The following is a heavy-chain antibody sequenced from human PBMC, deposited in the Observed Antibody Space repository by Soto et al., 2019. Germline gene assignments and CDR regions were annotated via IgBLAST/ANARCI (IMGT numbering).Heavy chain of an antibody. Sequence: PSETLYLTCAVSGGSTSSSNWWSWVRQPPGKGLEWIGEIYRSGSTNYNPSLKSRVTISVDKSKNQFSLKLSSVTAADTAVYYCARDVPSIAAAGERGWFDPWGQGTLVTVSS. J-gene: IGHJ5*02. CDR2: IYRSGST. CDR3: ARDVPSIAAAGERGWFDP. V-gene: IGHV4-4*02. CDR1: GGSTSSSNW. D-gene: IGHD6-13*01.